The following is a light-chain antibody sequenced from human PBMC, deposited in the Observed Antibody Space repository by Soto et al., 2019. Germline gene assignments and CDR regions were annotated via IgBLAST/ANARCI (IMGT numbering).Light chain of an antibody. CDR1: QSLLHSNGYNY. CDR2: LGS. V-gene: IGKV2-28*01. J-gene: IGKJ1*01. CDR3: MQALQPPWT. Sequence: DIVMTQSPLSLPVTPGEPASISCRSSQSLLHSNGYNYLDWYLQKPGQSPQLLSYLGSNRASGVPDRFSGSGSGTDFTLKISRVEAEDLGVYYCMQALQPPWTFGQGTKVEIK.